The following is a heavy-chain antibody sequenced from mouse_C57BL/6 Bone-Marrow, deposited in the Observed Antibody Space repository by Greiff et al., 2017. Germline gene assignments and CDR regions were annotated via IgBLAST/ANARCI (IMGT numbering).Heavy chain of an antibody. CDR3: ASPSLLLRDMGC. CDR1: GYTFTSYW. J-gene: IGHJ4*01. Sequence: QVQLQQPGAELVMPGASVKLSCKASGYTFTSYWMHWVKQRPGQGLEWIGEIDPSDSYTNYTQKFKGKSTLTVDKSSSTAYMQLSSLTSEDSAVYYCASPSLLLRDMGCWGQGASVTVSS. D-gene: IGHD1-1*01. V-gene: IGHV1-69*01. CDR2: IDPSDSYT.